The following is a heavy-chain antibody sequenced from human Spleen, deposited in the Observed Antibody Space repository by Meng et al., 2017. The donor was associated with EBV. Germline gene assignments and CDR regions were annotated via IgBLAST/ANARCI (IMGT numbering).Heavy chain of an antibody. CDR3: ARGYCSGGSCYSDY. Sequence: QVQLHQWGAGLLKPSETLSLTCAVYGGSFSGHYWTWIRQPPGKGLEWIGEINHSGSTNYNPSLKSRVTISVDTSKNQFSLKLSSVTAADTAVYYCARGYCSGGSCYSDYWGQGTLVTVSS. CDR2: INHSGST. CDR1: GGSFSGHY. V-gene: IGHV4-34*01. D-gene: IGHD2-15*01. J-gene: IGHJ4*02.